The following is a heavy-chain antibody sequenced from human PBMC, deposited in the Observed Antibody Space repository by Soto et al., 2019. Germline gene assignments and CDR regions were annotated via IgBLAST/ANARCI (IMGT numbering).Heavy chain of an antibody. CDR1: GVRFSDFY. CDR2: ISASGSNT. V-gene: IGHV3-11*05. J-gene: IGHJ4*02. Sequence: QVQLVESGGGLVKPGGSLRLSCAASGVRFSDFYMTWIRQAPGKGLEWASHISASGSNTNDADSVKGPFTVSRDNANNALYLEMNNLRVEDTAVYFCARDRDAYGHEFFDHWGQGPLVTVSS. CDR3: ARDRDAYGHEFFDH. D-gene: IGHD2-8*01.